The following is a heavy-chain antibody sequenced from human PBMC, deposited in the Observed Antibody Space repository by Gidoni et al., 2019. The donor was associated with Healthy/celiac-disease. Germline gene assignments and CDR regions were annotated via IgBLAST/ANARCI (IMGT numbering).Heavy chain of an antibody. J-gene: IGHJ4*02. Sequence: QVQLQESGPGLVKPSETLSLTCTVSGGSISSYYWSWIRQPPGKGLEWIGYIYYSGSTNYNPSHKSRVTIAVDTPKTQFSLKLISVTAADTAVYYCARDGAPTRVRGVIRGGLDYWGQGTLVTVSS. V-gene: IGHV4-59*01. D-gene: IGHD3-10*01. CDR3: ARDGAPTRVRGVIRGGLDY. CDR2: IYYSGST. CDR1: GGSISSYY.